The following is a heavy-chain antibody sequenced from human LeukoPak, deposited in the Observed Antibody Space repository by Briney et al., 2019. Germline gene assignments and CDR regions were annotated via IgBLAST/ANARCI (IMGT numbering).Heavy chain of an antibody. V-gene: IGHV1-69*13. CDR2: IIPIFGTA. CDR1: GGTLSSYA. CDR3: ARVMTPLGYCSSTSCYSTYYYYYYGMDV. D-gene: IGHD2-2*01. J-gene: IGHJ6*02. Sequence: GASVKVSCKASGGTLSSYAISWVRQAPGQGLEWMGGIIPIFGTANYAQKFQGRVTITADESTSTAYMELSSLRSEDTAVYYCARVMTPLGYCSSTSCYSTYYYYYYGMDVWGQGTTVTVSS.